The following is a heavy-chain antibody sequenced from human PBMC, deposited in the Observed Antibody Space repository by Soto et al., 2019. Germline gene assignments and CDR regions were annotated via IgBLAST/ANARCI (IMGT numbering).Heavy chain of an antibody. CDR3: ARDRLGYSSSSSWFDP. CDR2: INPNSGGT. CDR1: GYTFTGYY. J-gene: IGHJ5*02. D-gene: IGHD6-6*01. Sequence: SVKVSCKASGYTFTGYYMHWVRQAPGQGLEWMGWINPNSGGTNYAQKFQGRVTMTRDTSISTAYMELSRLRSDDTAVYYCARDRLGYSSSSSWFDPWGQGTLVTVSS. V-gene: IGHV1-2*02.